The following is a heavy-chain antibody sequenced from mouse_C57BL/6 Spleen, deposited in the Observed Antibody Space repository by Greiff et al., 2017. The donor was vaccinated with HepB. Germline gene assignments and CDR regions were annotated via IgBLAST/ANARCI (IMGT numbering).Heavy chain of an antibody. D-gene: IGHD1-1*02. Sequence: VKLMESGPELVKPGASVKISCKASGYAFSSSWMNWVKQRPGKGLEWIGRIYPGDGDTNYNGKFKGKATLTADKSSSTAYMQLSSLTSEDSAVYFCARSDGRSYWYFDVWGTGTTVTVSS. CDR3: ARSDGRSYWYFDV. CDR1: GYAFSSSW. J-gene: IGHJ1*03. CDR2: IYPGDGDT. V-gene: IGHV1-82*01.